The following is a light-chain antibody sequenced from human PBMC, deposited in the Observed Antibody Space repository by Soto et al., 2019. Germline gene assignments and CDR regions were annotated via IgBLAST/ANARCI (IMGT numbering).Light chain of an antibody. CDR2: GAS. CDR1: QSVNNN. V-gene: IGKV3-15*01. CDR3: QQYNNWPPLYT. J-gene: IGKJ2*01. Sequence: IEMTQSPATLSVSPGERATLSCRASQSVNNNLAWYQQKPGQAPRLLIYGASSRATGIPARFSGSGSGTEFTLTITSLQSEDFAVYFCQQYNNWPPLYTFGQGTKLEIK.